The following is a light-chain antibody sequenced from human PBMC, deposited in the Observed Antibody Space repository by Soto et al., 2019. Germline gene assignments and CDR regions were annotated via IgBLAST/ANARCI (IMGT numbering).Light chain of an antibody. Sequence: QSLQAQSASLSGSPGQSITISCTGTSSDVGGYNYVSWYQQHPGKAPKLMIYEVSNRPSGVSNRFSGSKSGNTASLTISGLQAEDEADYYCSSYTSSSTYVFGTGTKVTVL. V-gene: IGLV2-14*01. CDR1: SSDVGGYNY. J-gene: IGLJ1*01. CDR2: EVS. CDR3: SSYTSSSTYV.